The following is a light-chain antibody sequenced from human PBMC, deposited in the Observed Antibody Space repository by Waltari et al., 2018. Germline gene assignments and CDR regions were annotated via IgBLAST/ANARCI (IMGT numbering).Light chain of an antibody. J-gene: IGLJ3*02. CDR1: SSDVGGYNY. Sequence: QSALTQPRSVSESPGQSVTISCTGTSSDVGGYNYVSWYQQHPGKAPKLMIYDVNKRAAGVPDRCSGSNSGNTASLTISGLQAEDEADYYCCSYAGRYTWVFGGGTKLTVL. V-gene: IGLV2-11*01. CDR3: CSYAGRYTWV. CDR2: DVN.